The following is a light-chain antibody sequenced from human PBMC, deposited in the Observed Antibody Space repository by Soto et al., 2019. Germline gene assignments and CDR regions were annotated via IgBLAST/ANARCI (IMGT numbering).Light chain of an antibody. CDR1: SSNIGAGYD. CDR2: GNS. Sequence: QSVLTQPPSVSGAPGQRVTISCTGSSSNIGAGYDVHWYQQLPGTAPKLLIYGNSNRPSGVPDRFSGSKSGTSASLAITGLQAEDEADYYCQSNDSSQGVFGGGTKLTVL. V-gene: IGLV1-40*01. CDR3: QSNDSSQGV. J-gene: IGLJ3*02.